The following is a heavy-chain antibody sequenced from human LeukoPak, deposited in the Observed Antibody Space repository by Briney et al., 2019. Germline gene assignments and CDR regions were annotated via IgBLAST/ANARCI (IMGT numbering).Heavy chain of an antibody. CDR1: GGTFSSYA. J-gene: IGHJ6*02. D-gene: IGHD2-15*01. Sequence: GASVKVSCKASGGTFSSYAISWVRQAPGQGLEWMGRIIPILGIANYAQKFQGRVTITADKSTSTAYMELSSLRSEDTAVYYCASRLGSGCSGGSCYLPLMDYYYGMDVWGQGTTVTVSS. CDR2: IIPILGIA. CDR3: ASRLGSGCSGGSCYLPLMDYYYGMDV. V-gene: IGHV1-69*04.